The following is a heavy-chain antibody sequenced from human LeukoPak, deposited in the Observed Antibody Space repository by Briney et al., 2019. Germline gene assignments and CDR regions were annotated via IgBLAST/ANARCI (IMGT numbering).Heavy chain of an antibody. CDR1: GFTFSDYY. CDR2: ISKNGKTI. V-gene: IGHV3-11*01. Sequence: PGGSLRLSCAASGFTFSDYYMSWIRQAPGKGLEWLSYISKNGKTIYYADSVKGRFTIPRDNAKKSVYLQMNSLRAEDTAVYYCATTGLLGDIPWGQGTLVTVSS. J-gene: IGHJ5*02. CDR3: ATTGLLGDIP. D-gene: IGHD2-21*01.